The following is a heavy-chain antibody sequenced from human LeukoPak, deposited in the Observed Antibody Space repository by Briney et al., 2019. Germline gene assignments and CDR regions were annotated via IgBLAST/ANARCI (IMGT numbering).Heavy chain of an antibody. V-gene: IGHV3-30*02. CDR1: GFTFSSYG. D-gene: IGHD6-13*01. J-gene: IGHJ4*02. CDR3: AKATFPGAAGVPLSDY. Sequence: PGGSLRLSCAASGFTFSSYGMHWVRQAPGKGLEWVAFIRYDGSNKYYADSVKGRFTISRDNSKNTLYLQMNSLRAEDTAVYYCAKATFPGAAGVPLSDYWGQGTLVTVSS. CDR2: IRYDGSNK.